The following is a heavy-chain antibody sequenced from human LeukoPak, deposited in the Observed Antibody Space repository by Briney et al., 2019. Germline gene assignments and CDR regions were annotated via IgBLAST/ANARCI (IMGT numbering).Heavy chain of an antibody. Sequence: ASVEVSCKASGYSFTRYYMHWVRQAPGQGLEWMGLINPSGSSTTYAQKFQGRVTMTRDMSTSTDYMELTSLTSDDTAVYYCARDNSLGDTAWWFDPWGQGTLVTVSS. D-gene: IGHD1-26*01. V-gene: IGHV1-46*01. CDR2: INPSGSST. J-gene: IGHJ5*02. CDR3: ARDNSLGDTAWWFDP. CDR1: GYSFTRYY.